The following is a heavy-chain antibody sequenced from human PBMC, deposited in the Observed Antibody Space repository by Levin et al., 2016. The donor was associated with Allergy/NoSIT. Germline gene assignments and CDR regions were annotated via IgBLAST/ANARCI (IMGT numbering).Heavy chain of an antibody. CDR2: IYYSGRT. CDR3: ARHWDTSENWYYFDY. D-gene: IGHD5-18*01. CDR1: GASFKTYY. J-gene: IGHJ4*02. V-gene: IGHV4-59*08. Sequence: SETLSLTCTVSGASFKTYYWTWIRQPPGKGLEWIGYIYYSGRTNYNPSLKSRVTISVDTSKNQFSLKLSSVTAADTAVYYCARHWDTSENWYYFDYWGQGTLVTVSS.